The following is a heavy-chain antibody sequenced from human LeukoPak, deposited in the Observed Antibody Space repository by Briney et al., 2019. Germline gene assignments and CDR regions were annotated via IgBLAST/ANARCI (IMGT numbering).Heavy chain of an antibody. V-gene: IGHV3-7*01. CDR2: IKEDGSEQ. J-gene: IGHJ4*02. Sequence: GGSLRLSCAASGFTFSSYWMSWVRQAPGKGLGWVANIKEDGSEQYYVDSVKGRFTMSRDNAKNSLSLQMNSLRVEDTAVYYCASHGYNFWSGYFAYWGQGALVTVSS. D-gene: IGHD3-3*01. CDR3: ASHGYNFWSGYFAY. CDR1: GFTFSSYW.